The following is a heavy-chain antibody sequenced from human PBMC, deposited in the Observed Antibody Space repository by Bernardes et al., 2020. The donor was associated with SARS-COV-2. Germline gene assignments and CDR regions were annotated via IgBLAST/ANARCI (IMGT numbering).Heavy chain of an antibody. Sequence: GGSLRLSCAASGFTFSSYSMNWVRQAPGKGLEWVSSISSSSSYIYYADSVKGRFTISRDNAKNSLYLQMNSLRAEDTAVYYCARDGALVVVAPRVGRAFDIWGQGTMVTVSS. V-gene: IGHV3-21*01. CDR2: ISSSSSYI. D-gene: IGHD2-15*01. CDR1: GFTFSSYS. J-gene: IGHJ3*02. CDR3: ARDGALVVVAPRVGRAFDI.